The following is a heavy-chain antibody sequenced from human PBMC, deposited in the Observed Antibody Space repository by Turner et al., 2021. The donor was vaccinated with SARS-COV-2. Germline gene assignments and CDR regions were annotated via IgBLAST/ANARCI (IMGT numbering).Heavy chain of an antibody. D-gene: IGHD4-17*01. Sequence: EVQLVDSGGGLVQPGRYLRLSCAGFRFTFNEHAMRWVRQAPGKGLEWVSGIMWDSGSIGYADSVKGRFTISRDNAKNSLYLEMNSLRVEGTALYYCARDLSPGGADVWGQGTTVTVSS. V-gene: IGHV3-9*01. J-gene: IGHJ6*02. CDR3: ARDLSPGGADV. CDR2: IMWDSGSI. CDR1: RFTFNEHA.